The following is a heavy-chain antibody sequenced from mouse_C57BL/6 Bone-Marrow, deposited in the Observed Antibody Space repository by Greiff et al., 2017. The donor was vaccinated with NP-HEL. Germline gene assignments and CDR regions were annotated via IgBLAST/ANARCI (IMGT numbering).Heavy chain of an antibody. CDR1: GFTFSSYG. D-gene: IGHD1-1*01. V-gene: IGHV5-6*01. J-gene: IGHJ1*03. CDR2: ISSGGSYT. CDR3: ARLPYYYGSSYSYFDV. Sequence: EVKLVESGGDLVKPGGSLKLSCAASGFTFSSYGMSWVRQTPDKRLEWVATISSGGSYTYYPDSVKGRFTISRDNAKNTLYLQMSSLKSEDTAMYYCARLPYYYGSSYSYFDVWGTGTTVTVSS.